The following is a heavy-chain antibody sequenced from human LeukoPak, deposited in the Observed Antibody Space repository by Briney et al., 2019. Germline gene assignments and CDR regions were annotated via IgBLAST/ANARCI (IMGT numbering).Heavy chain of an antibody. V-gene: IGHV1-2*02. CDR1: GYTFTGYY. CDR3: ARDLWGRRDGYNWPGGY. J-gene: IGHJ4*02. Sequence: VASVKISCKASGYTFTGYYMHWVRQAPGQGLEWMGWINPNSGGTNYAQKFQGRVTMTRDTSISTAYMELSRLRSDDTAVYYCARDLWGRRDGYNWPGGYWGQGTLVTVSS. D-gene: IGHD5-24*01. CDR2: INPNSGGT.